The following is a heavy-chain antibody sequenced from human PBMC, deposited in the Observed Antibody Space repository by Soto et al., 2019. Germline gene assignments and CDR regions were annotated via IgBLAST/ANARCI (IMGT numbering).Heavy chain of an antibody. V-gene: IGHV3-74*01. CDR3: ARGLKNYYAMDV. Sequence: EVQVVESGGGLVQPGGSLRLSCTVSGFTFSSHWMQWVRQAPGKGLVWVSRLNGDGSSTHYGDSMRGRVIISIDNAKNTVYLQIDSLRDEDSAVYYCARGLKNYYAMDVWGQGTTVTVSS. CDR1: GFTFSSHW. CDR2: LNGDGSST. J-gene: IGHJ6*02.